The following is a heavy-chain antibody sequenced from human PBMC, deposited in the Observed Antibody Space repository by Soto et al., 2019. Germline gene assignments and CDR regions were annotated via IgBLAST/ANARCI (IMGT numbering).Heavy chain of an antibody. CDR3: ARWWMYAARFAP. J-gene: IGHJ5*02. Sequence: SETLSLTCAFSGGSISSGDYSWSWIRQPPGKGLEWIGYIYHSGSTYYNPSLKSRVTISVDGSKNQFSLKLSSVTAADTAVYYCARWWMYAARFAPRGQGTLVTVSS. D-gene: IGHD2-8*01. V-gene: IGHV4-30-2*01. CDR1: GGSISSGDYS. CDR2: IYHSGST.